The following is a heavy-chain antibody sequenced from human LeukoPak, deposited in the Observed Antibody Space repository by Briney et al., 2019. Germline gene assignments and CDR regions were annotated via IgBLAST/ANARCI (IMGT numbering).Heavy chain of an antibody. CDR2: INHSGST. V-gene: IGHV4-34*01. D-gene: IGHD3-3*01. CDR3: ARGPPRYDFWSGYSGYFDY. J-gene: IGHJ4*02. Sequence: SSETLSLTCAVYGGSFSGYYWSWIRQPPGKGLEWIGEINHSGSTNYNPSLKSRVTISVDTSKNQFSLKLSSVTAADTAVYYCARGPPRYDFWSGYSGYFDYWGQGTLVTVSS. CDR1: GGSFSGYY.